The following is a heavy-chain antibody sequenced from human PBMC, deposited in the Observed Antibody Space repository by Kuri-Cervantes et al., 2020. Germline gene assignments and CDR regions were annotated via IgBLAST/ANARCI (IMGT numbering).Heavy chain of an antibody. Sequence: GSLRLSCTVSGGSISSSSYYWGWIRQPPGKGLEWIGSIYYSGSTYYNPSLKSRVTISVDTSKNQFSLKLSSVTAADTAVYYCARPNMAYFDYWGQGTLVTVSS. CDR3: ARPNMAYFDY. D-gene: IGHD1/OR15-1a*01. CDR2: IYYSGST. V-gene: IGHV4-39*01. J-gene: IGHJ4*02. CDR1: GGSISSSSYY.